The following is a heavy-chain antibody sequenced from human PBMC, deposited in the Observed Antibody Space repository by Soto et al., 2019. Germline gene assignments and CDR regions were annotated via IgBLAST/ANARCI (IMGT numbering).Heavy chain of an antibody. D-gene: IGHD2-15*01. J-gene: IGHJ6*02. V-gene: IGHV1-18*01. CDR2: ISAYNGNT. Sequence: ASLKVSCKASGYTFTSYGISWVRQAPGQGLEWMGWISAYNGNTNYAQKLQGRVTMTTDTSTSTAYMELRSLGSDDTAVYYCAREQVPAGPGEAAYYYYGMDVWGQGTTVTAP. CDR1: GYTFTSYG. CDR3: AREQVPAGPGEAAYYYYGMDV.